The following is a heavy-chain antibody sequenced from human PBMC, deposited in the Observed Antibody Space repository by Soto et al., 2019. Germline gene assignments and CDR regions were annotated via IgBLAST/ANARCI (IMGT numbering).Heavy chain of an antibody. D-gene: IGHD3-22*01. J-gene: IGHJ4*02. CDR2: IYHSGST. Sequence: SETLSLTCAVSGGSISSSNWWRWVRQPPGKGLEWIGEIYHSGSTNYNPSLKSRVTISVDKSKNQFSLNLSSVTAADTAIYYCARAKTTMIVPENFWGQGTLVTVSS. CDR1: GGSISSSNW. V-gene: IGHV4-4*02. CDR3: ARAKTTMIVPENF.